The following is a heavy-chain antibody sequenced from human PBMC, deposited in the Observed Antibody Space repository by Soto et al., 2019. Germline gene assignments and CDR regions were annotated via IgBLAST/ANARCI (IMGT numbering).Heavy chain of an antibody. CDR2: IDSDGSRI. CDR1: GFTFRIYW. Sequence: PGGSLRLSCAASGFTFRIYWMHWVRQAPGKGLVWVSRIDSDGSRITYADFVKGRFTISRDNAKNTVYLHMNSLTAEDTAVYYCVRTSLVVAVATREDFWGQGTLVTVSS. J-gene: IGHJ4*02. V-gene: IGHV3-74*01. D-gene: IGHD2-15*01. CDR3: VRTSLVVAVATREDF.